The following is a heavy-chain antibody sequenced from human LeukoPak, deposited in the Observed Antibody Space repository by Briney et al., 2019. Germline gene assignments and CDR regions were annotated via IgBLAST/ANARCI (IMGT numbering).Heavy chain of an antibody. V-gene: IGHV1-69*04. J-gene: IGHJ4*02. CDR3: ATCRLHSSGYYCHY. CDR1: GGTFSNYA. Sequence: SVKVSCKASGGTFSNYAISWVRQAPGQGLEWMGRIVPIIGTANYAQKLQGRVTITADKSTGTAYMELSSLRSEDTAVYYCATCRLHSSGYYCHYWGQGTLVTVSS. D-gene: IGHD3-22*01. CDR2: IVPIIGTA.